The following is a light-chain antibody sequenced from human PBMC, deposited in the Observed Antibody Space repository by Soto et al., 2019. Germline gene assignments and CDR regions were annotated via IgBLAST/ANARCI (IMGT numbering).Light chain of an antibody. CDR1: QSVSSY. CDR2: DAS. J-gene: IGKJ4*01. V-gene: IGKV3-11*01. CDR3: QQRSNWPLT. Sequence: EIVLTHSPATLSLSPGERATLSFSASQSVSSYLAWYQQKPGQAPRLLIYDASNRATGIPARFSGSGSGTDFTLTISSLEPEDFAVYYCQQRSNWPLTFGGGTKVDIK.